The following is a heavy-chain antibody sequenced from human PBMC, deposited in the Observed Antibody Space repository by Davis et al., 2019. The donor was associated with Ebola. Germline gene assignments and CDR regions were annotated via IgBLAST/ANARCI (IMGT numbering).Heavy chain of an antibody. CDR3: ARTSSGWDGYFDF. D-gene: IGHD6-19*01. V-gene: IGHV3-30*04. J-gene: IGHJ4*02. CDR2: ISFDGTNA. Sequence: GESLKISCAASGFIFSDYAMEWVRQPPGKGLEWVAVISFDGTNAYYADSMKGRFTVSRDNPKNTLFLQMSSLREEDTAVYYCARTSSGWDGYFDFWGQGSLVTV. CDR1: GFIFSDYA.